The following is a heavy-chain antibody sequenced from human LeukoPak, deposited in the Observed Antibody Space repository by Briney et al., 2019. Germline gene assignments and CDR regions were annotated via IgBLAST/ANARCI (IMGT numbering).Heavy chain of an antibody. D-gene: IGHD3-16*01. V-gene: IGHV3-30*18. J-gene: IGHJ4*02. CDR3: AKDLGGY. Sequence: GGSLRLSCAASGFTFSSYGMHWVRQAPGKGLEWVAVISYDGSNKYYADSVEGRFTISRDNSKNTLYLQMNSLRAEDTAVYYCAKDLGGYWGQGTLVTVSS. CDR1: GFTFSSYG. CDR2: ISYDGSNK.